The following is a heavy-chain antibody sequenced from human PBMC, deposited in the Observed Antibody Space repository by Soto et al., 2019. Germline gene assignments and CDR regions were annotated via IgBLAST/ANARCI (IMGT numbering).Heavy chain of an antibody. CDR3: GRLEGLATISYYFDY. V-gene: IGHV4-39*01. D-gene: IGHD3-9*01. CDR1: GVSVSSSSYY. J-gene: IGHJ4*02. CDR2: VYYSGST. Sequence: SDTLSLTCTVSGVSVSSSSYYWVLVRQPPGKGLEWIGSVYYSGSTYYNPSLESRVTISVDKSKNQFSLKLMSLSAADTAVYYCGRLEGLATISYYFDYWGQGALVTVSS.